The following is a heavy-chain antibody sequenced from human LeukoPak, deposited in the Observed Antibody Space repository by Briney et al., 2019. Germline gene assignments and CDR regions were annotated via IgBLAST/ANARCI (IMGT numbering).Heavy chain of an antibody. Sequence: GGSLRLSCAASGFIFNNSGMGWVRQAPGRGLEWVSAISASGLTAYYGDSVKGRFTVSRDNAENTLYLHMSSLRGEDTAIYYCTENTWGRGTRVTVSS. CDR2: ISASGLTA. J-gene: IGHJ4*02. CDR1: GFIFNNSG. V-gene: IGHV3-23*01. CDR3: TENT.